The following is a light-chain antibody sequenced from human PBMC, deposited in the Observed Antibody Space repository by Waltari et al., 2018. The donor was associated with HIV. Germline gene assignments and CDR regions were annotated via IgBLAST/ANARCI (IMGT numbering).Light chain of an antibody. CDR1: SSDVGGYNY. CDR3: SSYAGSNNLV. Sequence: QSALTQPPSASGSPGQSVTISCTGTSSDVGGYNYVSWYQQHPGKAPKRMMYEVYKRPSGVPDRFSGSKSGNTASLTVSGLQAEDEADYYCSSYAGSNNLVFGGGTKLTVL. J-gene: IGLJ2*01. CDR2: EVY. V-gene: IGLV2-8*01.